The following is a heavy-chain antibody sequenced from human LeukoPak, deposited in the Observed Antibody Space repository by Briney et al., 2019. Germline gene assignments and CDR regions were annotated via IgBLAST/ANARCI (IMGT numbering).Heavy chain of an antibody. V-gene: IGHV4-34*01. CDR1: GGSFSGYY. J-gene: IGHJ6*03. CDR2: INHSGST. CDR3: ARLAFNYYYYYMDV. Sequence: SETLSLTCAVYGGSFSGYYWSWIHQPPGKGLEWIGEINHSGSTNYNPSLKSRVTISVDTSKNQFSLKLSSVTAADTAVYYCARLAFNYYYYYMDVWGKGTTVTVSS.